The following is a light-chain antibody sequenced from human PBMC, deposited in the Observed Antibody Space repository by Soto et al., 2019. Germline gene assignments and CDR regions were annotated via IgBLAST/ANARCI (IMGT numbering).Light chain of an antibody. CDR2: AAS. CDR1: QGIVSW. Sequence: DIQMTQSPSFVSASVGDRVTITCRASQGIVSWLAWYQHKPGRAPKLLIHAASSLESGVPSRFSGSGSGTDFTHTISSLQPEEFATYYCQQTSSFPLTFGGGTKVEIK. CDR3: QQTSSFPLT. V-gene: IGKV1-12*01. J-gene: IGKJ4*01.